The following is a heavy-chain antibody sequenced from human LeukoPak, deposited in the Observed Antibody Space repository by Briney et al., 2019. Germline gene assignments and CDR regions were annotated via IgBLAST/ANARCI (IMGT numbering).Heavy chain of an antibody. CDR3: AKDRRVRGVIITVDY. V-gene: IGHV3-23*01. CDR2: ISGSGGST. CDR1: GFTFSSYA. Sequence: GGSLRLSCAASGFTFSSYAMSWVRQAPGKGLEWVSGISGSGGSTYYADSVKGRFTISRDNSKNTLYLQMNSLRAEDTAVYYCAKDRRVRGVIITVDYWGQGTLVTVSS. D-gene: IGHD3-10*01. J-gene: IGHJ4*02.